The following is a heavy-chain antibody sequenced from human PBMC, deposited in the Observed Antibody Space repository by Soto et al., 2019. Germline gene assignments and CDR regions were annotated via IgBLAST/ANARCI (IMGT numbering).Heavy chain of an antibody. V-gene: IGHV4-4*07. Sequence: PSETLSLTCTVSGVSISTYWWSWIRQSAGKGLEWIGRIYISGTTNYNPSLNSRVTMSVDTSKSQFSLRLSSVTAADSAIYYCAREGRGSYHADYWGRGILVTVSS. D-gene: IGHD1-26*01. CDR3: AREGRGSYHADY. J-gene: IGHJ4*02. CDR2: IYISGTT. CDR1: GVSISTYW.